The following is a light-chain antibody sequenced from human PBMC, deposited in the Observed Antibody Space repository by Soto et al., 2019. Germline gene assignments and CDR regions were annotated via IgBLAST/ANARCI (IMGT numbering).Light chain of an antibody. CDR2: DVT. Sequence: QSALTQPRSVSGSPGQSVTISCTGTSSDVGNYDYVSWYQQHPGKAPKLLIFDVTKRPSGVPDRFSGSRSGNTASLTISGLQVDDEADYYCCSYAGSNTLYVFGTGTKVTVL. J-gene: IGLJ1*01. CDR3: CSYAGSNTLYV. CDR1: SSDVGNYDY. V-gene: IGLV2-11*01.